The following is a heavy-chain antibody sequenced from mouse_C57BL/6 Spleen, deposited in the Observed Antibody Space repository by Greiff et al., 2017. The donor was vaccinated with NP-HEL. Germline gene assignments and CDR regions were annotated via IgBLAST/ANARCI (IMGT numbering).Heavy chain of an antibody. Sequence: VQLQQPGAELVKPGASVKMSCKASGYTFTSYWITWVKQRPVQGLEWIGDLYPGSGSTNYNEKFKSKATLTVDTSSSTAYMQLSSLTSEDSAVYYYARGGYDYGAFSDYWGQGTTLTVSS. CDR3: ARGGYDYGAFSDY. D-gene: IGHD2-4*01. CDR1: GYTFTSYW. J-gene: IGHJ2*01. CDR2: LYPGSGST. V-gene: IGHV1-55*01.